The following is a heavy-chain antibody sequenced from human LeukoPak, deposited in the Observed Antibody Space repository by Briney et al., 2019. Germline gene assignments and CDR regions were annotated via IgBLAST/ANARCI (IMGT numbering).Heavy chain of an antibody. J-gene: IGHJ5*02. CDR1: GGSFSGYY. CDR3: ARRAGSSSKDGWFDP. Sequence: SETPSLTCAVYGGSFSGYYWSWIRQPPGKGLEWIGEINHSGSTNYNPSLKSRVTISVDTSKNQFSLKLSSVTAADTAVYYCARRAGSSSKDGWFDPWGQGTLVTVSS. D-gene: IGHD6-6*01. CDR2: INHSGST. V-gene: IGHV4-34*01.